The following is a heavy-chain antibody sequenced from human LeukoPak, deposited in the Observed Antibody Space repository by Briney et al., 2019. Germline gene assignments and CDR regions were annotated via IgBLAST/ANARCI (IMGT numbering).Heavy chain of an antibody. CDR2: IRYDGSNK. V-gene: IGHV3-30*02. D-gene: IGHD5-24*01. CDR3: ARVRDGYNQGDY. J-gene: IGHJ4*02. Sequence: GGSLRLSCAASGFTFSSYGMHWVRQAPGKGLEWVAFIRYDGSNKYYADSVKGRFTISRDNSKNTLYLQMNSLRAEDTAVYYCARVRDGYNQGDYWGQGTLVTVSS. CDR1: GFTFSSYG.